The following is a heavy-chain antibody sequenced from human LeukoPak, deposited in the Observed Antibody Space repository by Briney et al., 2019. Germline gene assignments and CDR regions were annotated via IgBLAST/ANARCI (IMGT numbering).Heavy chain of an antibody. CDR1: GGSFSGYY. D-gene: IGHD5-12*01. V-gene: IGHV4-34*01. CDR2: ISHSGST. CDR3: ARSSGYP. J-gene: IGHJ5*02. Sequence: PSETLSLTCAVYGGSFSGYYWSWIRQPPGKGLEWIGKISHSGSTNYNPSLKSRVTISVDTSKNQFSLKLSSVTAADTAVYYCARSSGYPWGQGTLVTVSS.